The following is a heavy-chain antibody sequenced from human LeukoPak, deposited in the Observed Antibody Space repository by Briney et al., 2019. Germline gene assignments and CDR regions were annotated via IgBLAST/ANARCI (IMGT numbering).Heavy chain of an antibody. V-gene: IGHV3-48*04. CDR3: AGGSRGVDY. J-gene: IGHJ4*02. D-gene: IGHD3-10*01. CDR1: GFTFSSYS. CDR2: ISNAVSTI. Sequence: PGGSLRLSCAASGFTFSSYSMNWVRQAPGKGLEWVSYISNAVSTIFYADSVKGRFTISRDNAKNSLYLQMNSLRVEDTAVYYCAGGSRGVDYWGQGTLVTVSS.